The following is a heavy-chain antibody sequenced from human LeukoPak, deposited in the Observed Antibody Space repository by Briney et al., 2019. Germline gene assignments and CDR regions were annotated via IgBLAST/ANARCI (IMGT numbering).Heavy chain of an antibody. D-gene: IGHD4-17*01. CDR3: AREATVTFPDAFDI. CDR1: GFTFSSYA. J-gene: IGHJ3*02. CDR2: ISRGGNT. V-gene: IGHV3-23*01. Sequence: GGSLRLSCAASGFTFSSYAMSWVRQAPGKGLEWVSAISRGGNTYYADSLKGRFTISRDDSKNTLYLQVKSLRAEDTALYFCAREATVTFPDAFDIWGRGTMVTVSS.